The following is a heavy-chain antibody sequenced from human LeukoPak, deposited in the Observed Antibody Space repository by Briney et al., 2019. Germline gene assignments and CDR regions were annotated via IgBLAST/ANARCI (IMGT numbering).Heavy chain of an antibody. CDR2: IYSGGST. CDR1: GFTVRSNY. V-gene: IGHV3-66*01. Sequence: GGSLRLSCAASGFTVRSNYMSWVRQAPGKGLEWVSVIYSGGSTYYADSVKGRFTISRDNSKNTLYLQMNSLRAEDTAMYYCARDYIYGSGRNDAFDIWGQGTMVTVSS. CDR3: ARDYIYGSGRNDAFDI. J-gene: IGHJ3*02. D-gene: IGHD3-10*01.